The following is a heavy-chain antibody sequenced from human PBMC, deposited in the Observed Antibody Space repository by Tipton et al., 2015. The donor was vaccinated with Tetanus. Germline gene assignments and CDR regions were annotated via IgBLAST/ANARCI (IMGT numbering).Heavy chain of an antibody. D-gene: IGHD7-27*01. CDR1: GFTFSGYW. CDR2: IKEDGSEK. J-gene: IGHJ2*01. Sequence: GSLRLSCVDSGFTFSGYWMSWDRQAPGKGLEWLANIKEDGSEKYYVDPVKGRFTISRDNAKNSLYLQMNSLRAEDTAMYYCARITGDRSFDLWGRGTQVTVSS. V-gene: IGHV3-7*01. CDR3: ARITGDRSFDL.